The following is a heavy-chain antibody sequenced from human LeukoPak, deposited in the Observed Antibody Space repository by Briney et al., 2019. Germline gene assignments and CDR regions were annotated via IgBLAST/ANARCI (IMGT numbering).Heavy chain of an antibody. J-gene: IGHJ4*02. Sequence: GGSLRLSCAASGFTFSNYGMHWVRQAPGKGLEWVAIIWYDGSNKYYADSVKGRFTISRDNSKNTLYLQMNSLRADDTAVYYCARANSKSVGTYYFDYWGQGTLVTVSS. CDR1: GFTFSNYG. CDR3: ARANSKSVGTYYFDY. CDR2: IWYDGSNK. V-gene: IGHV3-33*01.